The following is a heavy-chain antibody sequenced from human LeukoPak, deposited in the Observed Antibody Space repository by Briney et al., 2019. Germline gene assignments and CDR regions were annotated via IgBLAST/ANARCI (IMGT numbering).Heavy chain of an antibody. J-gene: IGHJ4*02. V-gene: IGHV3-48*03. CDR3: ARGFEGLRYFDWLSSTFDY. Sequence: PGASLRLSCAASGFTFSNYAMSWVRQAPGKGLEWVSYISSSGSTIYYADSVKGRFTISRDNAKNSLYLQMNSLRAEDTAVYYCARGFEGLRYFDWLSSTFDYWGQGTLVTVSS. CDR1: GFTFSNYA. D-gene: IGHD3-9*01. CDR2: ISSSGSTI.